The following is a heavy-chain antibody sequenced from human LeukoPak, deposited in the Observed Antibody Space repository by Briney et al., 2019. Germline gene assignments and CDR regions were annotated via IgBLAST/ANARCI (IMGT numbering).Heavy chain of an antibody. CDR3: ARESGSYLDYYYMDV. CDR1: GFTFSSYW. D-gene: IGHD1-26*01. J-gene: IGHJ6*03. CDR2: IKQDGSEK. Sequence: GGSLRLSCAASGFTFSSYWMSWVRQAPGKGLEWVANIKQDGSEKHYVDSVKGRFTISRDNAKNSLYLQMNSLRAEDTAVYYCARESGSYLDYYYMDVWGKGTTVTVSS. V-gene: IGHV3-7*01.